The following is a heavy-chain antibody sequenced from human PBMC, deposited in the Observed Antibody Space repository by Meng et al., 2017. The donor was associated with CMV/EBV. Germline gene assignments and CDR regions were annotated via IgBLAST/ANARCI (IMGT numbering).Heavy chain of an antibody. D-gene: IGHD3-22*01. CDR1: GGSISSSSYY. CDR2: IYYSGST. J-gene: IGHJ5*02. V-gene: IGHV4-39*07. Sequence: ESLKISCTVSGGSISSSSYYWGGSRQPPGKGLEWIGSIYYSGSTYYNPSLKSRVTISVDTSKNQFSLKLSSVTAADTAVYYCARDGPVTMIVVGNWFDPWGQGTLVTVSS. CDR3: ARDGPVTMIVVGNWFDP.